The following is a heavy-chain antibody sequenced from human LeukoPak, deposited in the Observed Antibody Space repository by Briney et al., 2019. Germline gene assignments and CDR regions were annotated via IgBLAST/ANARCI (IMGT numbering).Heavy chain of an antibody. CDR2: IYTSGST. V-gene: IGHV4-4*07. Sequence: PSETLSLTCTVSGGSISSYYWSWIRQPAGKGLEWIGRIYTSGSTNYNPSLKSRVTMSVDTSKNQFSLKLSSVTAADTAVYYCARIQTTVTTFRFDPWGQGTLVTVSS. J-gene: IGHJ5*02. CDR3: ARIQTTVTTFRFDP. D-gene: IGHD4-17*01. CDR1: GGSISSYY.